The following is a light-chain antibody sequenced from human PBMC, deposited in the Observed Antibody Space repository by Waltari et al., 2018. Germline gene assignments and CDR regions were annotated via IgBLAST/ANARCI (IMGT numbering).Light chain of an antibody. V-gene: IGLV2-14*01. CDR3: SSYTGSSTLVI. J-gene: IGLJ2*01. Sequence: QSALTQPASVSGSPGQSITISCTGSTSDVGTYDCVSCYQHHPGKAPKLIIYGVSNRPSGVSNRFSGSKSGNTASLTISGVQAEDEADYYCSSYTGSSTLVIFGGGTKLTVL. CDR2: GVS. CDR1: TSDVGTYDC.